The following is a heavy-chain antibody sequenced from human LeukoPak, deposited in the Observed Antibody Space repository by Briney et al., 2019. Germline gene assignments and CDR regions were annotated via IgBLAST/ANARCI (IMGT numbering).Heavy chain of an antibody. CDR2: THGNGGNT. Sequence: PGRSLRLSCSASGFTLQNYAMYWVRQAPGKELEQVSLTHGNGGNTDYADSVKGRFTISRDYSKNTLYLQLTSLSVEDTAVYYCVRDYYGMDVWGQGTTVTVSS. J-gene: IGHJ6*02. CDR1: GFTLQNYA. D-gene: IGHD3-10*01. CDR3: VRDYYGMDV. V-gene: IGHV3-64D*06.